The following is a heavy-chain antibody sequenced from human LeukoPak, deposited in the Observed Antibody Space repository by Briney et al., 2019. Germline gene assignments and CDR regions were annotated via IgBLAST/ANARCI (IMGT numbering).Heavy chain of an antibody. CDR3: ARDGAGYSSGWPNNIFDY. Sequence: GGSLRVSCAASGFTFRSYAMSWVRQAPGKGLEWVSFIYSDNTHYSDSVKGRFTISRDNSKNTLYLQMNSLRAEDTAVYYCARDGAGYSSGWPNNIFDYWGQGTLVTVSS. V-gene: IGHV3-53*01. CDR2: IYSDNT. J-gene: IGHJ4*02. CDR1: GFTFRSYA. D-gene: IGHD6-19*01.